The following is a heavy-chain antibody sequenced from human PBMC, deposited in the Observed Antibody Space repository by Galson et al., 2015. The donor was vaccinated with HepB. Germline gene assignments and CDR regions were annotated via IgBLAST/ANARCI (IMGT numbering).Heavy chain of an antibody. CDR2: ISSSSSYI. V-gene: IGHV3-21*01. J-gene: IGHJ4*02. Sequence: SLRLSCAASGFTFSSYSMNWVRQAPGKGLEWVSSISSSSSYIYYADSVKGRFTISRDNAKNSLYLQMNSLRAEDTAVYYCAKGYSSGWYENYFDYWGQGTLVTVSS. CDR3: AKGYSSGWYENYFDY. D-gene: IGHD6-19*01. CDR1: GFTFSSYS.